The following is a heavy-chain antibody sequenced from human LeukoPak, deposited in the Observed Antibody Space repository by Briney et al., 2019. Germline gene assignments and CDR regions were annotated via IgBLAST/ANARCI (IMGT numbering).Heavy chain of an antibody. D-gene: IGHD3-9*01. Sequence: PSQTLSLTCTVSGGSISSGSYYWSWIRQPAGKGLEWIGRIYTSGSTNYNPSLKSRVTISVDTSKNQFSLKLSSVTAADTAVYYCARLKYYDILTGYFSYYYYYMDVWGKGTTVTISS. V-gene: IGHV4-61*02. CDR2: IYTSGST. CDR1: GGSISSGSYY. CDR3: ARLKYYDILTGYFSYYYYYMDV. J-gene: IGHJ6*03.